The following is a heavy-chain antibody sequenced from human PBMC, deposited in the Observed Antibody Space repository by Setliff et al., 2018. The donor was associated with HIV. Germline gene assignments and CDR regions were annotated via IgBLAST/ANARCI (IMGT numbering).Heavy chain of an antibody. CDR2: IHPTGGIT. Sequence: ASVKVSCKASGYTFTSYYIHWVRQAPGQGLEWMGRIHPTGGITSYAQKFQGRVTMTRDTSTSTIYMDLSSLTSDDTAVYYCARRDGTFDYWGQGTLVTVSS. CDR1: GYTFTSYY. V-gene: IGHV1-46*01. J-gene: IGHJ4*02. CDR3: ARRDGTFDY.